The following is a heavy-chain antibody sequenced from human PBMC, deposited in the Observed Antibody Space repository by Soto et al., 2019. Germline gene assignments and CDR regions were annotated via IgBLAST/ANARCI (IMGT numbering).Heavy chain of an antibody. CDR3: EKASPRWLESLIHY. J-gene: IGHJ4*02. CDR2: ISNDGTNK. D-gene: IGHD5-12*01. V-gene: IGHV3-30*18. Sequence: PGGSLRLSCAASGFTFNIFGMHWVRQAPGKGLEWVALISNDGTNKYYADSVRGRFTISRDSSKNTVFLQMDSLRADDTAVYYCEKASPRWLESLIHYWGQGTLVTVSS. CDR1: GFTFNIFG.